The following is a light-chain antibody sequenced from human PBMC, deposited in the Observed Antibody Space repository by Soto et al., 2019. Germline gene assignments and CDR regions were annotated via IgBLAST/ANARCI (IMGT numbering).Light chain of an antibody. CDR2: KAS. V-gene: IGKV1-5*03. CDR1: QDIGNF. Sequence: DIQMTQSPSSLSAFVGDRVTITCRASQDIGNFLAWYQQKPGKVPKLLIYKASTLKSGVPSRFSGSGSGTEFTLTISSLQPDDFATYYCQHYNSYSEAFGQGTKVELK. J-gene: IGKJ1*01. CDR3: QHYNSYSEA.